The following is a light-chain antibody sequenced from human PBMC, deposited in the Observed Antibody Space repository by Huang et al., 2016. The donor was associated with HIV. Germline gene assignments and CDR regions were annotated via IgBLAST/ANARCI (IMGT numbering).Light chain of an antibody. CDR3: QKYNNGPPIT. CDR2: GAS. V-gene: IGKV3-15*01. CDR1: QSVGNN. Sequence: EILMTQSTATLSLSRGERATLSCRASQSVGNNLAWYQQKPGQAPRRLIYGASTRATGIPARFSGSGSETEFTLTISSLQSEDFAVYYCQKYNNGPPITFGQGTRLEIK. J-gene: IGKJ5*01.